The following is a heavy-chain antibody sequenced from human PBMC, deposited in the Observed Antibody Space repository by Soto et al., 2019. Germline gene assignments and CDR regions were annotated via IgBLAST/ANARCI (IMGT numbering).Heavy chain of an antibody. J-gene: IGHJ6*03. V-gene: IGHV3-66*01. Sequence: GSLRLSGAPSGFTVSSNYVRWVRQAPGKGLDWVSVIYSGGSTYYADSVKGRFTISRDNPKNTLYLQMNSLRAEDTAVYYCARRRGYVFEDEVHFDYYLDVWGKGTTVTGSS. CDR2: IYSGGST. CDR3: ARRRGYVFEDEVHFDYYLDV. CDR1: GFTVSSNY. D-gene: IGHD5-12*01.